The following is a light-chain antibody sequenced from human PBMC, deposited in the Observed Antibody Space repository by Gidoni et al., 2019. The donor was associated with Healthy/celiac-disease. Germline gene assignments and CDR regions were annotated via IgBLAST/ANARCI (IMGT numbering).Light chain of an antibody. CDR2: AAS. CDR3: QQSYSTPYT. CDR1: QSISSY. Sequence: IQMTQPPSSLSASVGDRVTITCRASQSISSYLNWYQQKPGKAPKFLIYAASSLQSGVPSRFSGSGSGTDFTLTISSLQPEDFATYYCQQSYSTPYTFGQGTKLEIK. V-gene: IGKV1-39*01. J-gene: IGKJ2*01.